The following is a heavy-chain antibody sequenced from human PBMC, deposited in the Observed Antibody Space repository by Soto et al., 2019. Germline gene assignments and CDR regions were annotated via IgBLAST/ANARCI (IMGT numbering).Heavy chain of an antibody. V-gene: IGHV1-18*01. CDR1: GYTFTSYG. D-gene: IGHD7-27*01. CDR3: ARDLNLGLGDY. Sequence: QVQLVQSGAEVKKPGASVKVSCKASGYTFTSYGLSWVRQAPGQGLEWMGWINANNGNTKYAQKLQGRVTMNTDTSTTTAYMELRSLRSDDAAVYYCARDLNLGLGDYWGQGTLVTVSS. J-gene: IGHJ4*02. CDR2: INANNGNT.